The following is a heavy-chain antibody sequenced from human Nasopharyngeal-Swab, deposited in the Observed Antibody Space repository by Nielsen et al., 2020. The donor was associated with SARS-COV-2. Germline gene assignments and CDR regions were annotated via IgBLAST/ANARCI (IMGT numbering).Heavy chain of an antibody. J-gene: IGHJ6*02. CDR2: ISSSSSYI. D-gene: IGHD2-21*02. CDR3: ARAGGAYCGGDCYYYYGMDV. Sequence: WIRRPPGKGLEWVSSISSSSSYIYYADSVKGRFTISRDNAKNSLYLQMNSLRAEDTAVYYCARAGGAYCGGDCYYYYGMDVWGQGTTVTVSS. V-gene: IGHV3-21*01.